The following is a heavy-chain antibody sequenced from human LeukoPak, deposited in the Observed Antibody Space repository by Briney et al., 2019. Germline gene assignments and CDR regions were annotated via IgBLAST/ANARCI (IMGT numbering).Heavy chain of an antibody. Sequence: PSETLSLTCTVSGGSISSGDYYWSWIRQPPGTGLEWIGYIYYSGSTYYNPSLKSRVTISVDTSKNQSSLKLSSVTAADTAVYYCARYSDTAMVGFDYWGQGTLVTVSS. J-gene: IGHJ4*02. D-gene: IGHD5-18*01. CDR3: ARYSDTAMVGFDY. CDR2: IYYSGST. V-gene: IGHV4-30-4*01. CDR1: GGSISSGDYY.